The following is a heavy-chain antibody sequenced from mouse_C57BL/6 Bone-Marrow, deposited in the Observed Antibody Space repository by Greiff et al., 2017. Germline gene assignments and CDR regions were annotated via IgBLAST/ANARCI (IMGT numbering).Heavy chain of an antibody. CDR1: GYTFTSYG. Sequence: QVQLKESGAELARPGASVKLSCKASGYTFTSYGISWVKQRTGQGLEWIGEIYPRSGNTYYNEKFKGKATLTADKSSSTAYMGLRSLTSEDSAVYFCATLGSTSYAMDYWGQGTSVTVSS. V-gene: IGHV1-81*01. CDR3: ATLGSTSYAMDY. CDR2: IYPRSGNT. J-gene: IGHJ4*01. D-gene: IGHD1-1*01.